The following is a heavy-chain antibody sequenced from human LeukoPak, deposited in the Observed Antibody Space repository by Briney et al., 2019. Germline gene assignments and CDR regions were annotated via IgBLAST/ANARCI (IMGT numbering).Heavy chain of an antibody. CDR2: VIPIFGTA. D-gene: IGHD5-12*01. J-gene: IGHJ4*02. Sequence: HEASVKVSCKASGGTFSSYAISWVRQAPGQGLEWMGGVIPIFGTANYAQKFQGRVTITADESTSTAYMELSSLRSDDTAVYYCARVGDQYSYWGQGTLVTVSS. CDR3: ARVGDQYSY. V-gene: IGHV1-69*13. CDR1: GGTFSSYA.